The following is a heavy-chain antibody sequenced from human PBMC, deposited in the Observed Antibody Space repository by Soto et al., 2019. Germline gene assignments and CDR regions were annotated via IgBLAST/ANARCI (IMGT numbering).Heavy chain of an antibody. V-gene: IGHV3-13*01. J-gene: IGHJ6*02. CDR1: GFTFSSYD. D-gene: IGHD4-17*01. CDR3: ARGALRKLTYYYYGMDV. Sequence: TGGSLRLSCAASGFTFSSYDMHWVRQATGKGLEWVSAIGTAGDTYYPGSVKGRFTISRENAKNSLYLQMNSLRAEDTAVYYCARGALRKLTYYYYGMDVWGQGTTVTVSS. CDR2: IGTAGDT.